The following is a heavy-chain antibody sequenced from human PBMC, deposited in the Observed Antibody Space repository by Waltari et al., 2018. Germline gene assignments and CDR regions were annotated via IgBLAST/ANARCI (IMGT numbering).Heavy chain of an antibody. D-gene: IGHD2-15*01. CDR3: ARDAVCSGGSCYSFDY. CDR2: INPNSGGT. CDR1: GYTFTGYY. V-gene: IGHV1-2*02. J-gene: IGHJ4*02. Sequence: QVQLVQSGAEVKKPGASVKVSCKASGYTFTGYYMHWVRQAPGQGLEWMGWINPNSGGTNYAQKFQCRVTMTRDTSISTAYMELSRLRSDDTAVYYCARDAVCSGGSCYSFDYWGQGTLVTVSS.